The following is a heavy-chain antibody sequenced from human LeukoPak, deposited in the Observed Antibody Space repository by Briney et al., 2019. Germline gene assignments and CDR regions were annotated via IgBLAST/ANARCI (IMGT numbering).Heavy chain of an antibody. CDR1: GVTITGGGQI. V-gene: IGHV4-39*02. D-gene: IGHD2-21*01. CDR3: AVKMTRTSSIVGFYFDF. J-gene: IGHJ4*02. CDR2: KLYGGNT. Sequence: SETLTLTCGVSGVTITGGGQIWVGDRQPPGKGLEWIASKLYGGNTYCNSSLKIRVFISGDTIKNDISLKTASVTVTDTAVAYRAVKMTRTSSIVGFYFDFWGLGTLVTVSS.